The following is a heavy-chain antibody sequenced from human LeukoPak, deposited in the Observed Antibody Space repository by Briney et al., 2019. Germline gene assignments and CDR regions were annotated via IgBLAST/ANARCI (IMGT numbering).Heavy chain of an antibody. CDR3: ARHPTPGDYGDPFFDY. CDR2: IYPGDSDT. Sequence: GESLKISCKGSGYSFTSYWIGWVRQMPGKGLEWMGIIYPGDSDTRYSPSFQGQVTISADKSISTAYLQWSSLKASETAMYYCARHPTPGDYGDPFFDYWGQGTLVTVSS. D-gene: IGHD4-17*01. J-gene: IGHJ4*02. V-gene: IGHV5-51*01. CDR1: GYSFTSYW.